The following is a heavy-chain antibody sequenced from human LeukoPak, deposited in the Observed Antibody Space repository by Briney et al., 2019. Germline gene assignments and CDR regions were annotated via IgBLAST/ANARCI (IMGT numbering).Heavy chain of an antibody. J-gene: IGHJ4*02. Sequence: KPSETLSLTCAVYGGSFSGYYWSWIRQPPGKGLEWIGEINHSGSTNYNPSLKSRVTISVDTSKNQFSLKLSSVTAADTAVYYCARHATVTSFTFAHWGQGTLVTVSS. CDR2: INHSGST. CDR1: GGSFSGYY. CDR3: ARHATVTSFTFAH. D-gene: IGHD4-17*01. V-gene: IGHV4-34*01.